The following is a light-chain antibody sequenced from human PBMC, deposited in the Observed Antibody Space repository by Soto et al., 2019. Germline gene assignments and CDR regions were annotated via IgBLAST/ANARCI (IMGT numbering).Light chain of an antibody. J-gene: IGKJ4*01. CDR3: QQYATSPLT. CDR2: GAS. CDR1: QSLSNNF. V-gene: IGKV3-20*01. Sequence: DIVLTQSPGTLSLSPGDRAALSCGASQSLSNNFLAWYQQKPGQAPRLLISGASSRATGIPDRFSCSGSVTDFTLTITRVEPEDFAVYYCQQYATSPLTFVGGTKVEIK.